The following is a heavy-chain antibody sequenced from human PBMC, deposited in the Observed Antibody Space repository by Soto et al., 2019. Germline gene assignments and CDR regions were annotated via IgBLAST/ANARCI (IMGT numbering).Heavy chain of an antibody. J-gene: IGHJ4*02. Sequence: QVQLVQSGAEVKKPGSSVKVSCKASGGTFSSYAISWVRQAPGQGLEWMGGIIPIFGTANYAQKFQGRVTIPADESTSPAYMELSSLRSEDTAVYYCARGPYDYDYVWGSYRLNYWGQGTLVTVSS. CDR3: ARGPYDYDYVWGSYRLNY. CDR1: GGTFSSYA. V-gene: IGHV1-69*01. CDR2: IIPIFGTA. D-gene: IGHD3-16*02.